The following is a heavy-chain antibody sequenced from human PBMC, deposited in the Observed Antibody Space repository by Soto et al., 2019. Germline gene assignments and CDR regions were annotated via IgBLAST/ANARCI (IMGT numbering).Heavy chain of an antibody. CDR1: GFTVSSNY. J-gene: IGHJ5*02. CDR3: ARDRTMVRGVTPNWFDP. D-gene: IGHD3-10*01. V-gene: IGHV3-53*01. Sequence: EVQLVESGGGLIQPGGSLRLSCAASGFTVSSNYMSWVRQAPGKGLEWVSVIYSGGSTYYADSVKGRFTISRDNSKNTLYLQMNSLRAEDTDVYYCARDRTMVRGVTPNWFDPWGQGTLVTVSS. CDR2: IYSGGST.